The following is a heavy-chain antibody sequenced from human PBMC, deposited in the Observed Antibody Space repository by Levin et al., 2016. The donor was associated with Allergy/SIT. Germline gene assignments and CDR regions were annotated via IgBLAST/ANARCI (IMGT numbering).Heavy chain of an antibody. V-gene: IGHV1-2*02. Sequence: ASVKVSCKASGYTFTGDYLHWVRQAPGQGLEWMGWVNPYTGGTIYAQNFQDRVSMTTNTSITTAFMELSRLRSDDTAIYFCAKGRRGTAWYADYWGQGTLVTVSS. CDR3: AKGRRGTAWYADY. CDR1: GYTFTGDY. D-gene: IGHD6-19*01. CDR2: VNPYTGGT. J-gene: IGHJ4*02.